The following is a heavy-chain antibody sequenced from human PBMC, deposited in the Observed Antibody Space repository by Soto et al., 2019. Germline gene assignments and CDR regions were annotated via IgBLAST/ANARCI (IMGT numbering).Heavy chain of an antibody. CDR1: GLAFSSYA. D-gene: IGHD3-22*01. Sequence: EVQLLESGGGLVQPGGSLRLSCAASGLAFSSYALSWVRQAPGKGLEWVSAISGSGGSTYYADSVKGRFTTSRDNSQNGLHVHMNSLRAEDTAVYYCAKYPYYYDGSGYYPYYYYCMDVWGQGTTVTVSS. CDR2: ISGSGGST. J-gene: IGHJ6*02. V-gene: IGHV3-23*01. CDR3: AKYPYYYDGSGYYPYYYYCMDV.